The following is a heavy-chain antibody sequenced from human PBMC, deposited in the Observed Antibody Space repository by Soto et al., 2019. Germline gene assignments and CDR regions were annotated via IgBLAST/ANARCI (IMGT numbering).Heavy chain of an antibody. CDR1: GYTFTSYG. J-gene: IGHJ1*01. V-gene: IGHV1-18*01. CDR2: ISAYNGNT. Sequence: GASVKVSCKASGYTFTSYGISWVRQAPGQGLEWMGWISAYNGNTNYAQKLQGRGTMTTDTSTSTAYMELRSLRSDDTAVYYCAREGDYGGFGYQYLARSSAEYFQHWGQGTLVTVSS. CDR3: AREGDYGGFGYQYLARSSAEYFQH. D-gene: IGHD4-17*01.